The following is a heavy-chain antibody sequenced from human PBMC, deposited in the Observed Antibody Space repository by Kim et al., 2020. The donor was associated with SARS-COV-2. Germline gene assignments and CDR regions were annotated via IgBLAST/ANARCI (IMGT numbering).Heavy chain of an antibody. CDR2: IWYDGSYK. CDR1: GFTFSNYG. D-gene: IGHD3-10*01. V-gene: IGHV3-33*01. J-gene: IGHJ6*02. CDR3: AGDYYGSGKYPPYYYYGMDV. Sequence: GGSLRLSCAASGFTFSNYGMHWVRQAPGKGLEWVAVIWYDGSYKYYADSVKGRFTISRDNSKNTLYLQMNSLRAEDTAVYYCAGDYYGSGKYPPYYYYGMDVWGQGTTVTVSS.